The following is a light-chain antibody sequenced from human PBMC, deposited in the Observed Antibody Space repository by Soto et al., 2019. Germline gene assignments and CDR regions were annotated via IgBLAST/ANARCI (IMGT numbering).Light chain of an antibody. V-gene: IGLV2-14*01. CDR2: DVS. Sequence: QSALTQPAYVYGSPGQSITISCTGTSSDVGGYNYVSWYQQHPGKAPKLMIYDVSNRPSGVSNRFSGSKSGNTASLTISGLQAEDEADYYCSSYTSSSTSYVFGTGTKVTVL. CDR1: SSDVGGYNY. CDR3: SSYTSSSTSYV. J-gene: IGLJ1*01.